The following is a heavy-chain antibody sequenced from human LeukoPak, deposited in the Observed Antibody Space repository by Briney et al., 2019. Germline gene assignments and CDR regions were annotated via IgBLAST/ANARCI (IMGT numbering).Heavy chain of an antibody. J-gene: IGHJ5*02. V-gene: IGHV1-69*05. CDR3: ARANDDDSSGYHTSWFDP. CDR1: GGTFSSYA. D-gene: IGHD3-22*01. Sequence: ASVKVSCKASGGTFSSYAISWVRQAPGQGLEWMGRIIPIFGTANYAQKFQGRVTITTDESTSTAYMDLSSLRSEDTAVYYCARANDDDSSGYHTSWFDPWGQGTLVTVSS. CDR2: IIPIFGTA.